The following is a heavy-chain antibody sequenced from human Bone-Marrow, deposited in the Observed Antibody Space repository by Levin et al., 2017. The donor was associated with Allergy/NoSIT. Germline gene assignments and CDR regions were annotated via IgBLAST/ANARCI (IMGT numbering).Heavy chain of an antibody. CDR3: ARLAYGANYVDL. Sequence: GASVKVSCKASGYTFTDYGITWVRQAPGQGLEWMGWISPYNGNTNYAQNFQGRVTMTTDTSTSTAYMELRSLRSDDTAMFYCARLAYGANYVDLWGQGTLVTVSS. J-gene: IGHJ5*02. D-gene: IGHD4-23*01. CDR2: ISPYNGNT. V-gene: IGHV1-18*01. CDR1: GYTFTDYG.